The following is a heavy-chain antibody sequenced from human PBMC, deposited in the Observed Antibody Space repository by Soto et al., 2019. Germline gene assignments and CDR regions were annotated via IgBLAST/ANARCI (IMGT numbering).Heavy chain of an antibody. CDR3: GDSTVGWFDP. CDR1: GYIFTGNY. CDR2: INPNNGAT. V-gene: IGHV1-2*02. Sequence: ASVKVSCKASGYIFTGNYMHWVRQAPGQGLEYMGWINPNNGATNYAQNFQGRVTMTWDTSISTAYMEVRRLRSDDTAVYYYGDSTVGWFDPWGQGTLVTVSS. J-gene: IGHJ5*02. D-gene: IGHD4-17*01.